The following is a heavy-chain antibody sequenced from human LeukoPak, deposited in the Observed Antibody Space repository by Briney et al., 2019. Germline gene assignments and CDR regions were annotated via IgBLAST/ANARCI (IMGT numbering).Heavy chain of an antibody. CDR2: ISYDGSNK. D-gene: IGHD3-3*01. V-gene: IGHV3-30-3*01. CDR3: ARDLLDFWSGYYPDQGVPFDY. CDR1: GFTFSSYA. Sequence: PGGSLRLSCAASGFTFSSYAMHWVRQAPGKGLEWVAVISYDGSNKYYADSVKGRFTISRDNSKNTLYLQMNSLRAEDTAVYYCARDLLDFWSGYYPDQGVPFDYWGQGTLVTVSS. J-gene: IGHJ4*02.